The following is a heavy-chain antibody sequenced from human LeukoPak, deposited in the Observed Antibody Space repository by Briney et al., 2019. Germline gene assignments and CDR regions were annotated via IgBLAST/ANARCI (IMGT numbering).Heavy chain of an antibody. CDR1: GFTFSSYG. CDR3: ARESPSGGYDAFDI. V-gene: IGHV3-21*01. D-gene: IGHD5-12*01. CDR2: ISEGGNYI. J-gene: IGHJ3*02. Sequence: GGSLRLSCTASGFTFSSYGMNWIRQAPGKGLEWVSGISEGGNYINYAASVKGRFTISRDNAKNSLHLQMNSLRAEGTAVYYCARESPSGGYDAFDIWGQGTMVTVSS.